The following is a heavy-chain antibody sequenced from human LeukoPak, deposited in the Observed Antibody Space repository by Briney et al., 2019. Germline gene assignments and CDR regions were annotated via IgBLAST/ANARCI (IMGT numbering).Heavy chain of an antibody. V-gene: IGHV4-34*01. D-gene: IGHD3-22*01. Sequence: PSETLSLTCAVYGGSFSGYYWSWIRQPPGKGLEWIGEINHSGSTNYNPSLKSRVTISVDTSKNQFSLKLSSVTAADTAVYYCARVCNDSSGYYFDYWGQGTLVTVSS. CDR2: INHSGST. J-gene: IGHJ4*02. CDR3: ARVCNDSSGYYFDY. CDR1: GGSFSGYY.